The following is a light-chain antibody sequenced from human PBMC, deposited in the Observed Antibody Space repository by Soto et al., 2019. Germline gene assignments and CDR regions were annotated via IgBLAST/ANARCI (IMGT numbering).Light chain of an antibody. V-gene: IGLV2-14*01. CDR1: SSDVGRYNY. J-gene: IGLJ1*01. CDR2: EVS. Sequence: LTQPASVSGSPGQSITISCTGTSSDVGRYNYVSWYQQHPGKAPKLMIYEVSNRPSGVSNRFSGSKSGNTASLTISGLQAEDEADYYCSSYTSGSTYVFGTGTKLTVL. CDR3: SSYTSGSTYV.